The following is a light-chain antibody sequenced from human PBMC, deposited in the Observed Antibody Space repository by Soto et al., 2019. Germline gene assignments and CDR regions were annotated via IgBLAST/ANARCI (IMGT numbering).Light chain of an antibody. J-gene: IGKJ5*01. CDR2: DAS. Sequence: DIQTTQSPSSQSASVGDRVTITCQASQDISNYLNWYQQKPGKAPKLLIYDASNLETGVPSRFSGSGSGTDFTFTISSLQPEDIATYYCQQYDNLPITFGQGTRLEIK. V-gene: IGKV1-33*01. CDR3: QQYDNLPIT. CDR1: QDISNY.